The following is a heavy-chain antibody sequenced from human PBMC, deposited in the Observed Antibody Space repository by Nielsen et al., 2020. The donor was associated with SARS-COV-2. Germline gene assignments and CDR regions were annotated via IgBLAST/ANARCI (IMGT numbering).Heavy chain of an antibody. CDR3: AKGGYSYGYSSYYFDY. CDR1: GFSFDDYA. Sequence: GESLKISCAASGFSFDDYAMHWVRQAPGKGLEWVAVISYDGSNKYYADSVKGRFTISRDNSKNALYLQMNSLRAEDTAVYYCAKGGYSYGYSSYYFDYWGQGTLVTVSS. J-gene: IGHJ4*02. V-gene: IGHV3-30*18. CDR2: ISYDGSNK. D-gene: IGHD5-18*01.